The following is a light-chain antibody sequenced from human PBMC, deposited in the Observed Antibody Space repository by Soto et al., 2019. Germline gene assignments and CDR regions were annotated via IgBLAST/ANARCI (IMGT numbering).Light chain of an antibody. CDR2: GNI. V-gene: IGLV1-40*01. CDR1: SSNIGAGYD. J-gene: IGLJ1*01. CDR3: QSYDSSLIYV. Sequence: QSVLTQPPSVSGAPGQRVTISCTGSSSNIGAGYDVHWYQQLPGTAPKLLIYGNINRPSGVPDRFSGSQPGTSASLAITGLQAEDETDYYCQSYDSSLIYVFGTGTKLTVL.